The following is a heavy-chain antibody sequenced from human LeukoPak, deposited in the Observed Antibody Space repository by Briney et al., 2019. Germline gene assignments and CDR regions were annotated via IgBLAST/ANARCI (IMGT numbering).Heavy chain of an antibody. D-gene: IGHD6-6*01. CDR2: YEPERGEI. Sequence: EASVKVSCKVSGHTLTELIMHWVRQAPGKGLEWMGGYEPERGEIIYAEKLQGRVTMTQDTSTETAYMELSSLRTEDTAVYYCARGEGSSSSGVYFQHWGQGTLVTVSS. CDR3: ARGEGSSSSGVYFQH. CDR1: GHTLTELI. J-gene: IGHJ1*01. V-gene: IGHV1-24*01.